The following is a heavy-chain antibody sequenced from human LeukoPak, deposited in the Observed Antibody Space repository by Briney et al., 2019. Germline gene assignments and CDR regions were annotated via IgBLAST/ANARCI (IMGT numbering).Heavy chain of an antibody. Sequence: SETLSLTCTVSGGSISSYYWSWIRQPPGKGLEWIGYIYYSGSTNYNPSLKSRVTISVDTSKNQFSLKLSSVTAADTAVYYCARAPAAYYYGSGRRRGPDAFDIWGQGTMVTVSS. V-gene: IGHV4-59*01. CDR1: GGSISSYY. D-gene: IGHD3-10*01. CDR3: ARAPAAYYYGSGRRRGPDAFDI. CDR2: IYYSGST. J-gene: IGHJ3*02.